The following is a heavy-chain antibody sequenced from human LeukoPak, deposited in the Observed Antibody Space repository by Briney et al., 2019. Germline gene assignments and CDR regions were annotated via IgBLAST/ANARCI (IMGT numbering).Heavy chain of an antibody. CDR1: GYTFITYG. D-gene: IGHD3-10*01. CDR2: VSTYNGNT. J-gene: IGHJ4*02. CDR3: ARDLNYYGSGSYLFDY. Sequence: ASVKVSCKASGYTFITYGITWVRRAPGQGLEWMGWVSTYNGNTNYAQKFQDRVTMTTDTATSTGYMELRSLRSDDTAVYYCARDLNYYGSGSYLFDYWGQGTLVTVSS. V-gene: IGHV1-18*01.